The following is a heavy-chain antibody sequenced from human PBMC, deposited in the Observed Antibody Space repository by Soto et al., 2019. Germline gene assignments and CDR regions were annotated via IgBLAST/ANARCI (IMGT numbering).Heavy chain of an antibody. CDR3: AIRMPPATSLDY. Sequence: SETLSLTCAVCGGSISSGGYSWSWIRQPPGKGLEWVGYIYHSGSTYYNLSLKSRVTISVDRSKNQFSLKRSSVPAAPTPVYYCAIRMPPATSLDYSGQRLLVSVSS. J-gene: IGHJ4*02. CDR2: IYHSGST. D-gene: IGHD1-1*01. CDR1: GGSISSGGYS. V-gene: IGHV4-30-2*01.